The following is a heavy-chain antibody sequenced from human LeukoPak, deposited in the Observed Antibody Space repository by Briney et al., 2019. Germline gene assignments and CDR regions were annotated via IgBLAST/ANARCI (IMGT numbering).Heavy chain of an antibody. CDR2: INTFSNYI. CDR3: AGGLRSGLIDY. Sequence: GSLRLSCAASGFTFSSYSFNWVRQAPGKGLEWVSSINTFSNYIWYADSVKGRFTISRDNSKNTMYLQMNSLRAEDTAVYYCAGGLRSGLIDYWGQGALVTVSS. J-gene: IGHJ4*02. V-gene: IGHV3-21*04. D-gene: IGHD4-17*01. CDR1: GFTFSSYS.